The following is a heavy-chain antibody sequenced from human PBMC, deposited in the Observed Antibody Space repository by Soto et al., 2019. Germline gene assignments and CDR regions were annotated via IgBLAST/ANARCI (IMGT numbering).Heavy chain of an antibody. J-gene: IGHJ6*02. CDR3: ARDRVYYDSSGYYQDYGMDV. Sequence: EVQLVESGGGLIQPGGSLRLSCAASGFTVSSNYMSWVRQAPGRGLVWVSRINSDGSGTSYADSVKGRLTISRDNAKNTVYLQMNSLRVEDTAVYYCARDRVYYDSSGYYQDYGMDVWGQGTTVTVSS. D-gene: IGHD3-22*01. CDR2: INSDGSGT. CDR1: GFTVSSNY. V-gene: IGHV3-74*01.